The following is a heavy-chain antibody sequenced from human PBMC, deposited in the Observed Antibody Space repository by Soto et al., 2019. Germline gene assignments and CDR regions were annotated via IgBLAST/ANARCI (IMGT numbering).Heavy chain of an antibody. J-gene: IGHJ3*02. CDR3: ARGVVPDAFDI. CDR2: IYYSGST. CDR1: GGSISSYY. D-gene: IGHD2-15*01. V-gene: IGHV4-59*01. Sequence: QVQLQESGPGLVKPSETLSLTCTVSGGSISSYYWSWIRQPPGKGLEWIGYIYYSGSTTYNPSLKSRVTISVDTSKNQFSLKLSSVTAADTAVYYCARGVVPDAFDIWGQGTMVTVSS.